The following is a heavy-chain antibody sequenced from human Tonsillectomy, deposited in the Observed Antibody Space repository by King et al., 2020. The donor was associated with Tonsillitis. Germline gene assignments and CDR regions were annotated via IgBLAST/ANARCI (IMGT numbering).Heavy chain of an antibody. CDR1: GYTFTSYG. V-gene: IGHV1-18*04. CDR3: ARVSMIVVVNMVHDFDY. D-gene: IGHD3-22*01. J-gene: IGHJ4*02. Sequence: VQLVESGAEVKKPGASVKVSCKASGYTFTSYGISWVRQAPGQGLEWMGWISAYNGNTNYAQKLQGRVTMTTDTSTSTAYMELRSLRSDDTAVYYCARVSMIVVVNMVHDFDYWGQGTLVTVSS. CDR2: ISAYNGNT.